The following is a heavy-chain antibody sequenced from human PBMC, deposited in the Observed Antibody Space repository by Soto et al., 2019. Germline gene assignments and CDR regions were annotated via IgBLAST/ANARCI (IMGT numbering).Heavy chain of an antibody. D-gene: IGHD6-19*01. V-gene: IGHV3-30-3*01. CDR2: ISYDGSNK. J-gene: IGHJ6*02. Sequence: QVQLVESGGGVVQPGRSLRLSCAASGFTFSSYAMQWVRQAPGKGLEWVAVISYDGSNKYYADSVKGRFTISRDNSNNTLYLQMNRLRAEDTAVYYCARVNVVAGTPWGYYYYGMDVWGQGTTVTVSS. CDR3: ARVNVVAGTPWGYYYYGMDV. CDR1: GFTFSSYA.